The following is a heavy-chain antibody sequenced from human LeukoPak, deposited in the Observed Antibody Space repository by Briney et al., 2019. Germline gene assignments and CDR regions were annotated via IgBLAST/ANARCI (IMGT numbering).Heavy chain of an antibody. CDR1: GFTFSSYE. Sequence: GGSLRLSCAASGFTFSSYEMNWVRQAPGKGLEWLSYISSTGNTIYYADSVKGRFTISRDNAKNSLYLQMNSLRAEDTAVYYCARDAYCGGDCWPHFQHWGRGTLVTVSS. V-gene: IGHV3-48*03. J-gene: IGHJ1*01. D-gene: IGHD2-21*02. CDR2: ISSTGNTI. CDR3: ARDAYCGGDCWPHFQH.